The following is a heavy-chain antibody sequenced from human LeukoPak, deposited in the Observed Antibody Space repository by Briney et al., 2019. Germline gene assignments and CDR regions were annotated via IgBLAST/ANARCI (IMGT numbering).Heavy chain of an antibody. V-gene: IGHV3-23*01. J-gene: IGHJ4*02. CDR1: GFTFSTYA. Sequence: PGGSLRLSCAASGFTFSTYAMSWVCLAPGKGLEWVSVISGSGGSTYYADSVKGRFTISRDNSQNTLFLQMNSLRAEDTAVYYCAKLGVDQYCFDYWGQGTLVTVSS. CDR3: AKLGVDQYCFDY. CDR2: ISGSGGST. D-gene: IGHD5-12*01.